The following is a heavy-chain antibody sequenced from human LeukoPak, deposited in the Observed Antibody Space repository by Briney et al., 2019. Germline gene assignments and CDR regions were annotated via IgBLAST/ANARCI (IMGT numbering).Heavy chain of an antibody. V-gene: IGHV4-30-2*01. CDR1: GGSISSGGYS. CDR3: ARALYCSSTSCSYFDY. Sequence: SSETLSLTCAVSGGSISSGGYSWSWIRQPPGKGLEWIGYIYHSGSTYYNPSLKSRVTISVDGSKNQFSLKLSSVTAADTAVYYCARALYCSSTSCSYFDYWGQGTLVTVSS. J-gene: IGHJ4*02. D-gene: IGHD2-2*01. CDR2: IYHSGST.